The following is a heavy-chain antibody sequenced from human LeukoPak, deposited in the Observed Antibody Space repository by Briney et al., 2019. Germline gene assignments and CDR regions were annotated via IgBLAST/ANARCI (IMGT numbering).Heavy chain of an antibody. D-gene: IGHD1/OR15-1a*01. CDR3: VKDRGWNTFDY. CDR2: IKEDGGVK. CDR1: GFTFGVSW. J-gene: IGHJ4*02. Sequence: GGSLRLSCAASGFTFGVSWMSWVRQAPGKGLGWVGNIKEDGGVKNYVDSVKGRLTISRDNAKSSLFLQMNNLRVEDTAVYYCVKDRGWNTFDYWGQGTLVTVSS. V-gene: IGHV3-7*01.